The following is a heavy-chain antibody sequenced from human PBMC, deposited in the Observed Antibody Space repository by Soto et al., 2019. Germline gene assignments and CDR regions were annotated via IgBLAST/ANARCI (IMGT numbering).Heavy chain of an antibody. Sequence: SETLSLTCAVYGGSFSGYYWSWIRQPPGKGLEWIGEINHSGSTNYNPSLKSRVTISVDTSKNQFSLKLSSVTAADTAVYYCARAASIAARNYYYYMDVWGKGTTVTVSS. CDR3: ARAASIAARNYYYYMDV. CDR1: GGSFSGYY. V-gene: IGHV4-34*01. CDR2: INHSGST. J-gene: IGHJ6*03. D-gene: IGHD6-6*01.